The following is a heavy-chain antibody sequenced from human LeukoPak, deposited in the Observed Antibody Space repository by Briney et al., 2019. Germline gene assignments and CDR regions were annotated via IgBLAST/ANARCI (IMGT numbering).Heavy chain of an antibody. J-gene: IGHJ6*03. CDR3: ARFAAGGSYYYYMDV. Sequence: GGSLRLSCAASGFTFSSYTMNWVRQPPGKGLEWASNIGTGSTTIYYADSVKGRFTISRDNAKNSLYLQMNSLRADDTAVYYCARFAAGGSYYYYMDVWGKGTTVTVSS. D-gene: IGHD6-25*01. CDR2: IGTGSTTI. CDR1: GFTFSSYT. V-gene: IGHV3-48*01.